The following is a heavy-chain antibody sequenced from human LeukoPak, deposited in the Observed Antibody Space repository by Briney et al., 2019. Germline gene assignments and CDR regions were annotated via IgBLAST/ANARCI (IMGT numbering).Heavy chain of an antibody. D-gene: IGHD2-15*01. CDR1: GFTFSNYG. J-gene: IGHJ4*02. V-gene: IGHV3-23*01. CDR2: ITGSGGST. CDR3: AREADLGYCSGGSCYPIWQFDY. Sequence: GGSLRLSCAASGFTFSNYGLSWVRQAPGKGLEWVSGITGSGGSTYYADSVKGRFTISRDNSKNTLYLQMNSLRAEDTALYYCAREADLGYCSGGSCYPIWQFDYWGQGTLVTVSS.